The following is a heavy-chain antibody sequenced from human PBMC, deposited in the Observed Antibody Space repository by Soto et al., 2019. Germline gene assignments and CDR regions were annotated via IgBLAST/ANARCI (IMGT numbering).Heavy chain of an antibody. J-gene: IGHJ4*02. CDR3: ARGKILLWFGDPRYYFDY. CDR2: ISAYNGNT. V-gene: IGHV1-18*01. CDR1: GYTFISYG. Sequence: ASVKVSCKASGYTFISYGISWVRQAPGQGLEWMGWISAYNGNTNYAQKLQGRVTMTTDTSTSTAYMELRSLRSDETAVYYCARGKILLWFGDPRYYFDYWGQGTLVTVSS. D-gene: IGHD3-10*01.